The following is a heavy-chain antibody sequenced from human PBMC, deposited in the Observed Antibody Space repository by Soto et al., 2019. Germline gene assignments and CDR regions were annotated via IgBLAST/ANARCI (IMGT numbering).Heavy chain of an antibody. CDR3: ARDSVVVTRNYYDSSGYYYPDY. Sequence: ASVKVSCKASGYTFTSYGISWVRQAPGQGLEWMGWISAYNGNTNYAQKLQGRVTMTTDTSTSTTYMELRSLRSDDTAVYYCARDSVVVTRNYYDSSGYYYPDYWRQGTLVIVSS. CDR1: GYTFTSYG. V-gene: IGHV1-18*04. J-gene: IGHJ4*02. D-gene: IGHD3-22*01. CDR2: ISAYNGNT.